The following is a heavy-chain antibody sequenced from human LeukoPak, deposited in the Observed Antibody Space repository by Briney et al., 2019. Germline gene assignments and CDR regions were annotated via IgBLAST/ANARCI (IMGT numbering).Heavy chain of an antibody. D-gene: IGHD2-21*02. J-gene: IGHJ4*02. CDR3: AKTLVSVTAIPYYFDY. CDR1: GFTFSSYA. V-gene: IGHV3-23*01. Sequence: GGSLRLSCAASGFTFSSYAMSWVRQAPGKGLEWVSAISGSGGSTYYADSVKGRFTISRDNSKNTLYLQMNSLRAEDTAVYYCAKTLVSVTAIPYYFDYWGQGTLVTVSS. CDR2: ISGSGGST.